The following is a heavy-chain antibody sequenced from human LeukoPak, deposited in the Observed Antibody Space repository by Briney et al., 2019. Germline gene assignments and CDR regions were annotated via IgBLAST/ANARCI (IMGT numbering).Heavy chain of an antibody. J-gene: IGHJ4*01. Sequence: PGGSLRLSCAASGFTFSSYAMSWVRQAPGKGLEWVSAISGSGGSTYYADSVRGRFTISRDNSKNTLYLQMNSLRAEDTAVYYCARGRSGYSSGWFPDYWGQEPWSPSPQ. D-gene: IGHD6-19*01. CDR2: ISGSGGST. CDR1: GFTFSSYA. V-gene: IGHV3-23*01. CDR3: ARGRSGYSSGWFPDY.